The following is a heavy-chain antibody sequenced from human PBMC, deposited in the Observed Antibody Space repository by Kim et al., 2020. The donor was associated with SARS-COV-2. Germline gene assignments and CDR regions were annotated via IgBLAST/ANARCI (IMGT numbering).Heavy chain of an antibody. D-gene: IGHD3-3*01. J-gene: IGHJ6*02. V-gene: IGHV4-59*13. CDR3: ARGCWSPDPYYYYYGMDV. CDR1: GGSISSYY. CDR2: IYYSGST. Sequence: SETLSLTCTVSGGSISSYYWSWIRQPPGKGLEWIGYIYYSGSTNYNPSLKSRVTISVDTSKNQFSLKLSSVTAADTAVYYCARGCWSPDPYYYYYGMDVWGQGTTVTVSS.